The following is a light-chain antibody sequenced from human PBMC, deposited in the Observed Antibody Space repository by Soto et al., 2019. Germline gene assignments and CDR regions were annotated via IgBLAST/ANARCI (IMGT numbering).Light chain of an antibody. V-gene: IGKV1-39*01. CDR1: QSISSA. J-gene: IGKJ2*01. CDR2: AAS. CDR3: QQSYSTLYT. Sequence: DIQMTQSPSSLSASVGDRVTITCRASQSISSALNWYQQKPGTAPNLLIYAASILQSGVPSRFSGSGSGTDFTLTISSLQPEDFATYYCQQSYSTLYTFGQGTKLEI.